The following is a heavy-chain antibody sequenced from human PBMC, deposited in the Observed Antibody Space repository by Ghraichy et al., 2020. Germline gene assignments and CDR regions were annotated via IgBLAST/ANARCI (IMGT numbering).Heavy chain of an antibody. CDR1: GGSISSSSYY. D-gene: IGHD2-2*01. J-gene: IGHJ2*01. CDR2: IYYSGST. CDR3: ARLSPDIVVVPAATLNWYFDL. V-gene: IGHV4-39*01. Sequence: SQTLSLTCTVSGGSISSSSYYWGWIRQPPGKGLEWIGSIYYSGSTYYNPSLKSRVTISVDTSKNQFSLKLSSVTAADTAVYYCARLSPDIVVVPAATLNWYFDLWGRGTLVTVSS.